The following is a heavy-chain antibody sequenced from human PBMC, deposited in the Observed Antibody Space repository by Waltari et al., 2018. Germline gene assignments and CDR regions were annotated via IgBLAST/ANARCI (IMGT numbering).Heavy chain of an antibody. CDR2: ISWNSGSI. D-gene: IGHD6-13*01. Sequence: EVQLVESGGGLVQPGRSLRLSCAATGLTFDDYVRHWGRQAPGKGLEWVSGISWNSGSIGYADSVKGRFTISRDNAKNSLYLQMNSLRAEDTALYYCAKDSGIAALDYWGQGTLVTVSS. J-gene: IGHJ4*02. CDR1: GLTFDDYV. CDR3: AKDSGIAALDY. V-gene: IGHV3-9*01.